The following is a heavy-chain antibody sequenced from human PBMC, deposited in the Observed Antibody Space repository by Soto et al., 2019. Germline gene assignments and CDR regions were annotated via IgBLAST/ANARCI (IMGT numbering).Heavy chain of an antibody. J-gene: IGHJ4*02. CDR1: GGSIRSCVNS. Sequence: QVQLQESGPGLVKPSQTLSLTCTVSGGSIRSCVNSWIWIRPHSGKGLEWIGYISYSGSTYYNPSLQSRLTIKLDTSKNQFSLKLSSVTAADTAVYYCARWVRRTGDYLGQGTLVTVSS. CDR2: ISYSGST. CDR3: ARWVRRTGDY. V-gene: IGHV4-31*03.